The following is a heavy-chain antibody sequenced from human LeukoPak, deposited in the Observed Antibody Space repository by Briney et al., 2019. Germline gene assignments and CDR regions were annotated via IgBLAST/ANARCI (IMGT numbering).Heavy chain of an antibody. V-gene: IGHV3-74*01. Sequence: GSLRLSCEASGFTFSNYWMHWVRQAPGKGLMWVSQISTDGSQTFYADSVKGRFTISRDNAKNTLFLQMDSLRPEDTAVYYCVRSLRSADFWGQGTLVTVSS. J-gene: IGHJ4*02. CDR1: GFTFSNYW. CDR3: VRSLRSADF. CDR2: ISTDGSQT.